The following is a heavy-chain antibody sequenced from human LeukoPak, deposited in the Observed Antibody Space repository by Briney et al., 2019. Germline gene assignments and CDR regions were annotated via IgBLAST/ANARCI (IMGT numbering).Heavy chain of an antibody. V-gene: IGHV3-30*04. CDR3: ARRPATVPIDY. Sequence: PGRSLILSCAASGFRFSSCAIHWVRQGPGEGLEWVAFISHDGRNTDYADSVKGRFTISRDNSKNTLYLQMNSLRAEDTAVYYCARRPATVPIDYWGQGTLVTVSS. J-gene: IGHJ4*02. D-gene: IGHD4-17*01. CDR2: ISHDGRNT. CDR1: GFRFSSCA.